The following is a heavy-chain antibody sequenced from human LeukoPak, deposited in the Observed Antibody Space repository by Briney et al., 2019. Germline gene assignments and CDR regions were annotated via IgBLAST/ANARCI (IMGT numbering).Heavy chain of an antibody. Sequence: GGFLRLSCAASGFTCRSYWMSCGRQAPGKGLEWVANINQDGSEKYYVDSVKGRFTISRDNAKNSLYLQMNSLRAEDTAVYYCARKAYGLDVWGKGTTVTGSS. V-gene: IGHV3-7*03. CDR1: GFTCRSYW. CDR2: INQDGSEK. J-gene: IGHJ6*04. CDR3: ARKAYGLDV.